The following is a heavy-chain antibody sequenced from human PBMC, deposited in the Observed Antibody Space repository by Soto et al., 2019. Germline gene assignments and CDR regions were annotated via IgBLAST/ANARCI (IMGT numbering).Heavy chain of an antibody. CDR2: INHSGST. CDR1: GGSFSGYY. Sequence: SETLSLTCAVYGGSFSGYYWSWIRQPPGKGLEWIGEINHSGSTNYNPSLKSRVTISVDTSKNQFSLKLSSVTAADTAVYYCASSGYYYYYMDVWGKGTTVS. CDR3: ASSGYYYYYMDV. V-gene: IGHV4-34*01. J-gene: IGHJ6*03.